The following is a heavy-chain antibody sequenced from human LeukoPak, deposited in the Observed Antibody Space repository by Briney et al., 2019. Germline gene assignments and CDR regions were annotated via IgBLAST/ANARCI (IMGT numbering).Heavy chain of an antibody. CDR2: INPNSGGT. V-gene: IGHV1-2*06. Sequence: ASVKVSCKASGYTFTGYYMHWVRQAPGQGLEWMGRINPNSGGTNYAQKFQGRVTMTRDTSISSAYLVLSRLRSDDTAVYYCARDRTRQLVRWGSSLDYWGQGTLVTVSS. D-gene: IGHD6-13*01. CDR3: ARDRTRQLVRWGSSLDY. CDR1: GYTFTGYY. J-gene: IGHJ4*02.